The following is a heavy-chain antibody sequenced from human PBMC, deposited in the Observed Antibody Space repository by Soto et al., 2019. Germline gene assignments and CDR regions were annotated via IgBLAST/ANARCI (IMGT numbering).Heavy chain of an antibody. CDR2: INPDGGEK. CDR3: SRSLDS. J-gene: IGHJ4*02. Sequence: PGGSLRLSCAASGFTFSSFWMDWVRQAPGKGLEWVANINPDGGEKHYVDSVKGRFTISRDNAKNSLYLQMSSLTAEDSALYYCSRSLDSWGQGTRVTVS. V-gene: IGHV3-7*01. CDR1: GFTFSSFW.